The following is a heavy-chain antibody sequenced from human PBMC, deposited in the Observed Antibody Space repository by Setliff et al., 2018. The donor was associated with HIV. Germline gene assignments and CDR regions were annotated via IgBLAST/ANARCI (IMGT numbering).Heavy chain of an antibody. CDR3: AKDFQWSTVNTPLNYQYGMDV. V-gene: IGHV3-23*01. CDR1: GFTFSNYA. J-gene: IGHJ6*02. Sequence: GGSLRLSCAASGFTFSNYAMGWVRQVPGKGLEWVASISNTGRNTYYGDSVKGRFTISRDNSKNTLYLQMNNLRPEDTAVYYCAKDFQWSTVNTPLNYQYGMDVWGQGTTVTVSS. D-gene: IGHD4-17*01. CDR2: ISNTGRNT.